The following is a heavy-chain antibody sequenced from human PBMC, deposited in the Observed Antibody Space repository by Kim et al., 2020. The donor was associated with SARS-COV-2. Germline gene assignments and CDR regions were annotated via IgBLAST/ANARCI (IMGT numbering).Heavy chain of an antibody. CDR3: ARPNHSSGLAKVGGGMDV. D-gene: IGHD6-19*01. V-gene: IGHV4-39*01. CDR1: GGSISSSSYY. Sequence: SETLSLTCTVSGGSISSSSYYWGWIRQPPGKGLEWIGSIYYSGSTYYNPSLKSRVTISVDTSKNQFSLKLSSVTAADTAVYYCARPNHSSGLAKVGGGMDVWGQGTTVTVSS. CDR2: IYYSGST. J-gene: IGHJ6*02.